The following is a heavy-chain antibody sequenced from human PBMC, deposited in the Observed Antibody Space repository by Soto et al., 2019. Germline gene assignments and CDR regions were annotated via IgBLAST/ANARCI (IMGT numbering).Heavy chain of an antibody. J-gene: IGHJ6*02. V-gene: IGHV1-8*01. D-gene: IGHD4-17*01. CDR2: MNPNSGNT. CDR1: GDTFTSYD. Sequence: ASVKVSCKASGDTFTSYDINWVRQATGQGLEWMGWMNPNSGNTGYAQKFQGRVTMTRNTSISTAYMELSSLRSEDTAVYYCARGLYGDYSGGMDVWGQGTTVTVSS. CDR3: ARGLYGDYSGGMDV.